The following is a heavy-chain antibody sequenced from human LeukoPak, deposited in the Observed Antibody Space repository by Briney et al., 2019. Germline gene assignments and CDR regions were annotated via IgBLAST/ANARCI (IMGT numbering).Heavy chain of an antibody. CDR3: ARESGGDYYMDV. J-gene: IGHJ6*03. CDR2: IWYDASKT. V-gene: IGHV3-33*01. Sequence: PGGSLRLSCAASGFTFTDYGLHWVRQAPGKGLEWVAVIWYDASKTFYADSVKGRFTISRDDAMNTPYLQMDNLSADDTAVYYCARESGGDYYMDVWGKGTTVIVSS. D-gene: IGHD3-10*01. CDR1: GFTFTDYG.